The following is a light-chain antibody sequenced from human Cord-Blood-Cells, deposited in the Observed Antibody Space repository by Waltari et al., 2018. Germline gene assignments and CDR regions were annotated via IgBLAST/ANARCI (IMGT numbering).Light chain of an antibody. CDR1: QSISSY. CDR2: AAS. J-gene: IGKJ4*01. CDR3: QQSYSTPLS. V-gene: IGKV1-39*01. Sequence: DIQMTQSPSSLSASVGDRVTITCRASQSISSYLNWYQQKPGKAPKLLIYAASSWQSGVPSRFSGSGSGTDFTLTIIILQPEDFATYYCQQSYSTPLSFGGGTKVEIK.